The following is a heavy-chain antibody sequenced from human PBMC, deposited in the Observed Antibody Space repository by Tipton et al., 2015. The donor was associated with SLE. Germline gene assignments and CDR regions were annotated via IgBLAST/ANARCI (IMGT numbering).Heavy chain of an antibody. CDR2: IYSSGST. J-gene: IGHJ3*02. V-gene: IGHV4-39*07. CDR3: AADAFDI. Sequence: TLSLTCTLSGGSISSSSYYWGWIRQPPGKGLEWIGSIYSSGSTYYNPSLKSRVTMSLDTSKNQFSLKLTSVTAADTAVYYCAADAFDIWGQGTMVTVSS. CDR1: GGSISSSSYY.